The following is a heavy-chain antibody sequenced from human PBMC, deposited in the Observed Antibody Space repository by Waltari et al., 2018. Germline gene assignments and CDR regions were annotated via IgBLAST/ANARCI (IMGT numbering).Heavy chain of an antibody. V-gene: IGHV1-3*01. CDR3: ARDKRDSTYYYYGMDV. CDR2: INAGNGNT. J-gene: IGHJ6*02. Sequence: QVQLVQSGAEVKKPGASVKVSCKASGYTFTSYAMHWVRQAPGQRLEWMGWINAGNGNTKYSQKFQGRVTITRETSASTAYMELSSLRSEDTAVYYCARDKRDSTYYYYGMDVWGQGTTVTVSS. D-gene: IGHD3-22*01. CDR1: GYTFTSYA.